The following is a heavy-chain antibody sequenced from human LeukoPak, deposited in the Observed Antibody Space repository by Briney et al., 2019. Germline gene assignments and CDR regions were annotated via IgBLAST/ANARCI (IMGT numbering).Heavy chain of an antibody. V-gene: IGHV3-13*01. CDR3: ATGRSCTTCYLPDY. CDR1: GFTFSSYD. J-gene: IGHJ4*02. D-gene: IGHD2-2*01. CDR2: IGTAGDT. Sequence: PGGSLRLSCAASGFTFSSYDMHWVRQATGKGLEWVSAIGTAGDTYYPGSVKGRFTISRENAKNSLYLQMNSLRAEDTAVYHCATGRSCTTCYLPDYWGQGTLVTVSS.